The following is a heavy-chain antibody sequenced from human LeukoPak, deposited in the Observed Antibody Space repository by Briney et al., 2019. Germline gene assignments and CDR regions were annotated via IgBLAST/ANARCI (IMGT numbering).Heavy chain of an antibody. V-gene: IGHV1-2*06. CDR3: ARDYCSSTSCLFDY. D-gene: IGHD2-2*01. CDR2: INSNSGDT. J-gene: IGHJ4*02. Sequence: ASVNVSCKASGYTFTGYHMHWVRQAPGQGLEWMGRINSNSGDTNYAQKFQGRVTMTRDTSISTAYMELSRLRSDDTAVYYCARDYCSSTSCLFDYWGQGTLVTVSS. CDR1: GYTFTGYH.